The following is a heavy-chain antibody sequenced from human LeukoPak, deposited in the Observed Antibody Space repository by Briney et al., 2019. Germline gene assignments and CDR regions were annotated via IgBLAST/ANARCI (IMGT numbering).Heavy chain of an antibody. Sequence: GGSLRLSCAASGFIIDDYGMGWVRQAPGKGLEWVSGNNWNGNSTLYADSVKGRFTISRDNAKNSLSLQMNSLRAEDTALYYCAQYSSSGNWFDPWGQGTLVTVSS. V-gene: IGHV3-20*04. CDR3: AQYSSSGNWFDP. CDR2: NNWNGNST. CDR1: GFIIDDYG. J-gene: IGHJ5*02. D-gene: IGHD3-22*01.